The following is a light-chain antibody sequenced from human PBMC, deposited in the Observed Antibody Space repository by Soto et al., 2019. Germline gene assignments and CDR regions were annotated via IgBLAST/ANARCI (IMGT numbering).Light chain of an antibody. V-gene: IGKV1-9*01. CDR3: QQLNT. Sequence: IQLTQSPSSLSASVGDRVTITCRASQDIAIYLAWYQQKPGEAPKLLIYAASTLQSGVPSRFSGSGSGTDFTLTISSLQPEDFATYYCQQLNTFGPGTKVDI. J-gene: IGKJ3*01. CDR2: AAS. CDR1: QDIAIY.